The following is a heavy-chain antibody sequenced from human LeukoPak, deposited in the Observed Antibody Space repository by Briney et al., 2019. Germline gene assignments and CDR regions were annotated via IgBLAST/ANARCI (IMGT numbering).Heavy chain of an antibody. J-gene: IGHJ3*02. Sequence: GGSLRPSCAASGFTFSSYAMSWVRQAPGKGLEWVSAISGSGGSTYYADSVKGRFTISRDNSKNTLYLQMNSLRAEDTAVYYCAKELSSRPHYYDSSGYSLDAFDIWGQGTMVTVSS. D-gene: IGHD3-22*01. CDR3: AKELSSRPHYYDSSGYSLDAFDI. CDR1: GFTFSSYA. V-gene: IGHV3-23*01. CDR2: ISGSGGST.